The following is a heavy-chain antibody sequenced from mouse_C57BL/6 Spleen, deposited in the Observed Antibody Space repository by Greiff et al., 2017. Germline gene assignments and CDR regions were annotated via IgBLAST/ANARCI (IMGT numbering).Heavy chain of an antibody. Sequence: VQLQQSGAELVKPGASVKMSCKASGYTFTSYWITWVKQRPGQGLEWIGDIYPGSGSTNYNEKFKSKATLTVDTSSSTAYMQLSSLTSEDSAVYYCARSKANWDVGFAYWGQGTLVTVSA. D-gene: IGHD4-1*01. V-gene: IGHV1-55*01. CDR3: ARSKANWDVGFAY. J-gene: IGHJ3*01. CDR2: IYPGSGST. CDR1: GYTFTSYW.